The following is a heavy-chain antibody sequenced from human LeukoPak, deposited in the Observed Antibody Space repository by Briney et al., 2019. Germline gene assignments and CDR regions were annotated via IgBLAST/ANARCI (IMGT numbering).Heavy chain of an antibody. D-gene: IGHD2-2*01. J-gene: IGHJ5*02. V-gene: IGHV4-34*01. CDR3: ARGRRSSTSNTTNWFDP. CDR2: INHSGST. CDR1: GGSCSGYY. Sequence: SETLSLXCAVYGGSCSGYYWSWIRQPPGKGLEWIGEINHSGSTNYNPSLKSRVTISVDTSKNQFSLKLSSVTAADTAVYYCARGRRSSTSNTTNWFDPWGQGTLVTVSS.